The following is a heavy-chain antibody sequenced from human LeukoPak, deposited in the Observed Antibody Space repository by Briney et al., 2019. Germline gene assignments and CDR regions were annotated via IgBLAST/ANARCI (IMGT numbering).Heavy chain of an antibody. J-gene: IGHJ4*02. CDR2: IYYTGAT. Sequence: PLETLSLTCAVSGGSISSGGYYWTWIRQHPAKGLEWLGYIYYTGATYYNPSVKSRVTMSVDTSKNQFSLNLSSVTAADTAVYYCASGIPATRRPSFDYWGQGTLVTVSS. CDR1: GGSISSGGYY. D-gene: IGHD6-13*01. V-gene: IGHV4-31*11. CDR3: ASGIPATRRPSFDY.